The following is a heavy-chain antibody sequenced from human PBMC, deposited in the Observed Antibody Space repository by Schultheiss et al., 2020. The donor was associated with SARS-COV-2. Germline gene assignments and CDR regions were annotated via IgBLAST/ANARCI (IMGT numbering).Heavy chain of an antibody. CDR1: GFNFSNYW. CDR2: INHDGSGT. D-gene: IGHD2-8*01. CDR3: ARARRDVLMVYAIPPNMRGWFDP. J-gene: IGHJ5*02. Sequence: GSLRLSCAASGFNFSNYWMHWVRQAPGKGLVWVSRINHDGSGTTYADSVKGRFTISRDNAKNTLYLHMNSLRAEDTAVYYCARARRDVLMVYAIPPNMRGWFDPWGQGTLVTVSS. V-gene: IGHV3-74*01.